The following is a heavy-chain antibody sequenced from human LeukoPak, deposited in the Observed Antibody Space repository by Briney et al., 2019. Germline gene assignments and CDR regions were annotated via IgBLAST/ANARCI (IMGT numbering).Heavy chain of an antibody. CDR2: IYYSGST. CDR1: GGSISSYY. J-gene: IGHJ4*02. D-gene: IGHD3-10*01. V-gene: IGHV4-59*01. CDR3: ASLYYYGSGSYYTSFDY. Sequence: SETLSLTCTVSGGSISSYYWSWIRQPPGKGLEWIGYIYYSGSTNYNPSLKSRVTISVDTSKNQFSLKLSSVTAADTAVYYCASLYYYGSGSYYTSFDYLGQGTLVTVSS.